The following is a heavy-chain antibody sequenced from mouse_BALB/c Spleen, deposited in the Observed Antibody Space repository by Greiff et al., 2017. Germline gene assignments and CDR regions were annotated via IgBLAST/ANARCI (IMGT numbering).Heavy chain of an antibody. J-gene: IGHJ4*01. Sequence: QVQLKQSGAELVRPGTSVKVSCKASGYAFTNYLIEWVKQRPGQGLEWIGVINPGSGGTNYNEKFKGKATLTADKSSSTAYMQLSSLTSDDSAVYFCARSRESYAMDYWGQGTSVTVSS. V-gene: IGHV1-54*01. CDR2: INPGSGGT. CDR1: GYAFTNYL. CDR3: ARSRESYAMDY.